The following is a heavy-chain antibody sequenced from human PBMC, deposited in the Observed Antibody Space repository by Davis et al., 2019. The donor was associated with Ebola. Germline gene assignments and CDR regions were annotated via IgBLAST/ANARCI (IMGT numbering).Heavy chain of an antibody. CDR1: GGSISSYY. CDR2: INHSGST. D-gene: IGHD6-13*01. CDR3: ARANSWYWGDRYYGMDV. Sequence: SEPLSLTCTVSGGSISSYYWSWIRQPPGKGLAWIGEINHSGSTNYNPSLKSRVTISVDTSKNQFSLKLSSVTAADTAVYYCARANSWYWGDRYYGMDVWGQGTTVTVSS. J-gene: IGHJ6*02. V-gene: IGHV4-34*01.